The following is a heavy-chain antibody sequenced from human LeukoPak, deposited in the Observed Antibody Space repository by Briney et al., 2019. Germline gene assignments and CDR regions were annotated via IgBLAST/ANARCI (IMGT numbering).Heavy chain of an antibody. CDR1: GGSISSGDYY. CDR2: IYYSGST. V-gene: IGHV4-30-4*01. Sequence: PSETLSLTCTVSGGSISSGDYYWSWIRQPPGKGLEWIGYIYYSGSTYYNPSLKSRVTISVDTSKNQFSLKLSSVTAADTAVYYCAREETSFTRFDYWGQGTLVTVSS. CDR3: AREETSFTRFDY. J-gene: IGHJ4*02. D-gene: IGHD2-2*01.